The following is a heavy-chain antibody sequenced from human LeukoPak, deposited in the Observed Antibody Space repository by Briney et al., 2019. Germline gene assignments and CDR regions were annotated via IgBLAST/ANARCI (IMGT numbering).Heavy chain of an antibody. V-gene: IGHV3-74*01. J-gene: IGHJ4*02. Sequence: GGSLRLSCAASGFTFSNSWMHWVRHVPGKGLLWVSRISSDGSSSIYADSVKGRFTISRDNAKNTLYLQMNSLRTEDTAVYYCARMATAFDYWGQGTLVTVSS. D-gene: IGHD1-1*01. CDR3: ARMATAFDY. CDR1: GFTFSNSW. CDR2: ISSDGSSS.